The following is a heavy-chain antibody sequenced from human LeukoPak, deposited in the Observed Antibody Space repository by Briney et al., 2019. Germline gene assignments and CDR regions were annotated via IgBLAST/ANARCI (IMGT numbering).Heavy chain of an antibody. J-gene: IGHJ4*02. CDR3: ASYADYVDY. CDR1: GFTFSSYA. V-gene: IGHV3-30-3*01. D-gene: IGHD3-16*01. CDR2: ISYDGSNK. Sequence: GGSLRLSCAASGFTFSSYAMHWVRQAPGEGLEWVAVISYDGSNKYYADSVKGRFTISRDNSKNTLYLQMNSLRVEDTAVYYCASYADYVDYWGQGTLVTVSS.